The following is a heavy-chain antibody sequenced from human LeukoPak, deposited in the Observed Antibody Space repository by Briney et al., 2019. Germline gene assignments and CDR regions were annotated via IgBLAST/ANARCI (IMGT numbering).Heavy chain of an antibody. D-gene: IGHD6-13*01. CDR1: GGSFSGYY. Sequence: SETLSLTCAVYGGSFSGYYWSWIRQPPGKGLEWIGEINHSGSTNYNPSLKSRVTISVDTSKNQFSLKLSSVTAADTAVYYCARGHSSSWYLVYWGQGTLVTVSS. CDR2: INHSGST. CDR3: ARGHSSSWYLVY. V-gene: IGHV4-34*01. J-gene: IGHJ4*02.